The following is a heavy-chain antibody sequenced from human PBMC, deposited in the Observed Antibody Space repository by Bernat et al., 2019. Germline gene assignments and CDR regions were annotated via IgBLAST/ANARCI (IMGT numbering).Heavy chain of an antibody. J-gene: IGHJ4*02. CDR1: GFIFRDYA. Sequence: EVQLVESGGGLVEPGQSLRLSCTTSGFIFRDYAMSWFRQAPGKGLEWVGFIRSRAYGGTTEYAASVKGRFIVSRDDSKSIAYLQMSSLKTEDTAIYYCTTGGSHYDILTGGWNWGQGTLVTVSS. D-gene: IGHD3-9*01. V-gene: IGHV3-49*03. CDR2: IRSRAYGGTT. CDR3: TTGGSHYDILTGGWN.